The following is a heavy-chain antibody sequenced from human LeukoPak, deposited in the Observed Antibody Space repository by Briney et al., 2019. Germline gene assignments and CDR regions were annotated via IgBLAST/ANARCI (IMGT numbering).Heavy chain of an antibody. V-gene: IGHV3-9*01. CDR1: GFTFPDYA. CDR2: ISWNSGSI. Sequence: GGSLRLSCAASGFTFPDYAMSWVRQAPGKGLEWVSGISWNSGSIGYADSVKGRFTISRDDAKNSLYLQMNSLRAEDTALYYCAKDRGTSSSWSLYFDYWGQGTLVTVSS. CDR3: AKDRGTSSSWSLYFDY. D-gene: IGHD6-13*01. J-gene: IGHJ4*02.